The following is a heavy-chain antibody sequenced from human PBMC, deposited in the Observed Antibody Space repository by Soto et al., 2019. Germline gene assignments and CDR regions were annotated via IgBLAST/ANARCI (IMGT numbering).Heavy chain of an antibody. V-gene: IGHV1-18*01. D-gene: IGHD4-17*01. CDR1: GYTFTSYG. J-gene: IGHJ6*02. CDR3: ARDLMLTTVTTNGMDV. Sequence: ASVKVSCKASGYTFTSYGISWVRHAPGQGLEWMGWISAYNGNTNYAQKLQGRVTMTTDTSTSTAYMELRSLRSDDTAVYYCARDLMLTTVTTNGMDVWGQGTTVTVSS. CDR2: ISAYNGNT.